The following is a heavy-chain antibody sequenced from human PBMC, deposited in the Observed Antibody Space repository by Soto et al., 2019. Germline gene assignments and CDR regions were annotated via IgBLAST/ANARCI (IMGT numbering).Heavy chain of an antibody. CDR1: GFTFSSYS. CDR3: ARRQALYCSSTSCYTQNYYYYGMDV. V-gene: IGHV3-21*01. Sequence: EVQLVESGGGLVKPGGSLRLSCAASGFTFSSYSMNWVRQAPGKGLEWVSSISSSSSYIYYADSVKGRFTISRDNAKNSLYLQMNSLRAEDTAVYYCARRQALYCSSTSCYTQNYYYYGMDVWGQGTTVTVSS. CDR2: ISSSSSYI. D-gene: IGHD2-2*02. J-gene: IGHJ6*02.